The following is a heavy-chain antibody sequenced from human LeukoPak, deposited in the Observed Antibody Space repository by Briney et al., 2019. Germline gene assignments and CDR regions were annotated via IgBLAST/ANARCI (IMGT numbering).Heavy chain of an antibody. V-gene: IGHV3-21*01. CDR1: GFTFSSYS. D-gene: IGHD3-10*01. CDR2: ISSSSSYI. Sequence: PRGSLRLSCAASGFTFSSYSMNWVRQAPGKGLEWVSSISSSSSYIYYADSVKGRFTISRDNAKNSLYLQMNSLRAEDTAVYYCAREKWFGEPVDCWGQGTLVTVSS. J-gene: IGHJ4*02. CDR3: AREKWFGEPVDC.